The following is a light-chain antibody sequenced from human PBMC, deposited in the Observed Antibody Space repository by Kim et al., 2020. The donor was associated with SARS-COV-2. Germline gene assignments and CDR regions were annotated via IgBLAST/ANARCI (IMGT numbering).Light chain of an antibody. J-gene: IGKJ2*01. V-gene: IGKV3-20*01. CDR3: QQYGSSPRT. CDR2: GAS. Sequence: LSPGETATRSCRASQTVSNSYLALYQQKPGQSPRLLISGASSRATGIPDRFSGSGSGTDFTLTISRLEPEDFAVYYCQQYGSSPRTFGQGTKLEI. CDR1: QTVSNSY.